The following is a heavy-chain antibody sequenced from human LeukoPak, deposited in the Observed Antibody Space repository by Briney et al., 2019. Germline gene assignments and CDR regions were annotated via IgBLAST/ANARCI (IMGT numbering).Heavy chain of an antibody. CDR2: ISGSGDST. CDR3: AKGRSGVSSAAINY. J-gene: IGHJ4*02. Sequence: GGSLRLSCAASGFTFSSYAMSWVRQAPGKGLEWVSTISGSGDSTYYADSVKGRFTISRDNSKNTLHLQMNSLRAEDTAVYSCAKGRSGVSSAAINYCGQGTLVTVSS. V-gene: IGHV3-23*01. D-gene: IGHD2-2*01. CDR1: GFTFSSYA.